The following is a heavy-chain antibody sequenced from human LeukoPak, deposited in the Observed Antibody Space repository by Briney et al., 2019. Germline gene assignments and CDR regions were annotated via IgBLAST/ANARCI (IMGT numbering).Heavy chain of an antibody. D-gene: IGHD3-3*01. V-gene: IGHV4-4*07. J-gene: IGHJ3*02. CDR1: GGSISSYY. Sequence: SETLSLTCTVSGGSISSYYWSWIRQPAGKGLEWIGRIYTSGSTNYNPSPKSRVTMSVDTSKNQFSLKLSSVTAADTAVYYCARGRMHDFWSGSALDAFDIWGQGTMVTVSS. CDR3: ARGRMHDFWSGSALDAFDI. CDR2: IYTSGST.